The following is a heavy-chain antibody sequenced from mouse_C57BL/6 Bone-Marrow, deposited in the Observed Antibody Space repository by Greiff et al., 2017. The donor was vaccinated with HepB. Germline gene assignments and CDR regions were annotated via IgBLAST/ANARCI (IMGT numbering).Heavy chain of an antibody. J-gene: IGHJ4*01. V-gene: IGHV8-8*01. Sequence: QVQLKESGPGILQPSQTLSLTCSFSGFSLSTFGMGVGWIRQPSGKGLEWLAHIWWDDDKYYNPALKSRLTISKDTSKNQVFLKIANVDTADTATYYCARGYDYDDPFYAMDYWGQGTSVTVSS. CDR3: ARGYDYDDPFYAMDY. D-gene: IGHD2-4*01. CDR2: IWWDDDK. CDR1: GFSLSTFGMG.